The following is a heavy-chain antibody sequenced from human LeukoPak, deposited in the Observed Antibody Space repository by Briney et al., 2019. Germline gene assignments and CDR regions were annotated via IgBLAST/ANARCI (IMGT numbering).Heavy chain of an antibody. V-gene: IGHV4-59*01. D-gene: IGHD6-13*01. CDR3: ARMKIAAAPTPFDY. CDR2: IYYSGST. Sequence: PSETLSLTCSVSGGSISNYYWTWIRQPPGKGLEGIGYIYYSGSTNYNPSLKSRVTISVDTSRNQFSLKLSSVTAADTAVYYCARMKIAAAPTPFDYWGQGTLVTVSS. J-gene: IGHJ4*02. CDR1: GGSISNYY.